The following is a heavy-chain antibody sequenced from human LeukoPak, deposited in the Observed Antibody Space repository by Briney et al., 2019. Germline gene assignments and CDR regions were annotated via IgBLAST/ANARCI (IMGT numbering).Heavy chain of an antibody. CDR1: GGSISSSSYY. Sequence: NPSETLSLTCTVSGGSISSSSYYWGWIRQPPGKGLEWIGSIYYSGSTYYNPSLKSRVTISVDTFKNQFSLKLSSVTAADTAVYYCARGFGDYYDSSGYYYPYYFDYWGQGTLVTVSS. D-gene: IGHD3-22*01. CDR2: IYYSGST. CDR3: ARGFGDYYDSSGYYYPYYFDY. J-gene: IGHJ4*02. V-gene: IGHV4-39*07.